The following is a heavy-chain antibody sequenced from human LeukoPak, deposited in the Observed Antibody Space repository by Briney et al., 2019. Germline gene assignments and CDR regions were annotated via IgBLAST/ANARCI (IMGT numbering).Heavy chain of an antibody. CDR1: GFTFSSYS. CDR2: ISSSSSTI. CDR3: ARDRGGYCSSTSCYLSEVDV. Sequence: GGSLRLSCAASGFTFSSYSMDWVRQAPGKGLEWVSYISSSSSTIYYADSVKGRFTISRDNAKNSLYLQMNSLRAEDTAVYYCARDRGGYCSSTSCYLSEVDVWGKGTTVTVSS. D-gene: IGHD2-2*01. V-gene: IGHV3-48*01. J-gene: IGHJ6*04.